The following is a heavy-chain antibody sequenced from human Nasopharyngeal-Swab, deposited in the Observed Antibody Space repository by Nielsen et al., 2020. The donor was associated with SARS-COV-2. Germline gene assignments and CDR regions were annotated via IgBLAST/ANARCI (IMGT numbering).Heavy chain of an antibody. D-gene: IGHD2-21*02. Sequence: SGTLSLTCTVSGYSISSGYYWGWIRQPPGKGLEWIGSIYHSGSTYYNPSLKSRVTISVDTSKNQFSLKLSSVTAADTAVYYCARVYCGGDCYSLGERYYFDYWGQGTLVTVSS. CDR3: ARVYCGGDCYSLGERYYFDY. V-gene: IGHV4-38-2*02. CDR1: GYSISSGYY. CDR2: IYHSGST. J-gene: IGHJ4*02.